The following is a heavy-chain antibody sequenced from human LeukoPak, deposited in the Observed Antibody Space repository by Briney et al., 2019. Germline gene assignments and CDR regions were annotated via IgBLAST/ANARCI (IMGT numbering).Heavy chain of an antibody. CDR1: GFTFSNYD. Sequence: PGGSLRLSCAASGFTFSNYDMHWVRQAPGKGLEWVAFISYDGSNKYYADSVKGRFTISRDNSKNTLYLQMNSLRAEDTALYYCAKVVGATIFDSWGQGTLVTVSS. CDR3: AKVVGATIFDS. CDR2: ISYDGSNK. J-gene: IGHJ4*02. V-gene: IGHV3-30*02. D-gene: IGHD1-26*01.